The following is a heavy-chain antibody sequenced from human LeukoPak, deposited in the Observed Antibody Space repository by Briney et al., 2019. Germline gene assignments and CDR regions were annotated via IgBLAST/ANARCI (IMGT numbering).Heavy chain of an antibody. CDR3: ARDLEMEGFDY. J-gene: IGHJ4*02. Sequence: SETLSLTCTVSSGSLSSYYWSWIRQPPGKGLEWIGYIYYSGSPNYNPSLNSRVTISVDTSKNQFSLKLSSVTAADTAVYYCARDLEMEGFDYWGQGTLVTVSS. V-gene: IGHV4-59*01. D-gene: IGHD5-24*01. CDR2: IYYSGSP. CDR1: SGSLSSYY.